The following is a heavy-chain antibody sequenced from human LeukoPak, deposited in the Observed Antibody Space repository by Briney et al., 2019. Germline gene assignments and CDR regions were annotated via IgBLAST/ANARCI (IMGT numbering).Heavy chain of an antibody. CDR3: ARDRESSSSWLLDY. J-gene: IGHJ4*02. CDR1: GFTVSSNY. V-gene: IGHV3-7*01. CDR2: IKPDGSEK. Sequence: GGSLSLSCAASGFTVSSNYMRWARPAPGKEREWVANIKPDGSEKYYVDSVKGRFTISRDNAKNSLYLQMNSLRAEDTAVYYCARDRESSSSWLLDYWGQGTLVTVSS. D-gene: IGHD6-13*01.